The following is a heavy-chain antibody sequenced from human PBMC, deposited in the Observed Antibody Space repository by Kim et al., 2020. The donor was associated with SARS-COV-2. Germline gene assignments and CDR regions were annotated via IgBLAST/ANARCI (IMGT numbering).Heavy chain of an antibody. Sequence: SETLSLTCTVSGGSISSYYWSWIRQPPGKGLEWIGYIYYSGSTNYNPSLKSRVTISVDTSKNQFSLKLSSVTAADTAVYYCARHLLSSHSSGWYHPPDGYYYYGMDVWGQGTTVTVSS. CDR3: ARHLLSSHSSGWYHPPDGYYYYGMDV. CDR1: GGSISSYY. D-gene: IGHD6-19*01. V-gene: IGHV4-59*08. CDR2: IYYSGST. J-gene: IGHJ6*02.